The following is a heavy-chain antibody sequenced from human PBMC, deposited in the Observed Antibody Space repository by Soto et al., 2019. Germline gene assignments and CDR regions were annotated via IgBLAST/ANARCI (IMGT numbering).Heavy chain of an antibody. CDR3: AKDGVGATTGGDMMDV. J-gene: IGHJ6*02. CDR1: GFTFSSYG. D-gene: IGHD1-26*01. V-gene: IGHV3-30*18. CDR2: ISYDGSNK. Sequence: QVQLVESGGGVVQPGRSLRLSCAASGFTFSSYGMHWVRQAPGKGLEWVAVISYDGSNKYYADSVKGRLTISRDNSKNTLHLQMNSLRAEDTAVYYGAKDGVGATTGGDMMDVWGQGTTVTVSS.